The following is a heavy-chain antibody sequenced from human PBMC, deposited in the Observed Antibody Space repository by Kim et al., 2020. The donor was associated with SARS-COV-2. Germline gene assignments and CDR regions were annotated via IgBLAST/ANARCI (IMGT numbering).Heavy chain of an antibody. CDR3: ARHSGDVTKLLWFGESRWYFDL. D-gene: IGHD3-10*01. Sequence: GESLKISCKGSGYSFTSYWIGWVRQMPGKGLEWMGIIYPGDSDTRYSPSFQGQVTISADKSISTAYLQWSSLKASDTAMYYCARHSGDVTKLLWFGESRWYFDLWGRGTLVTVSS. CDR1: GYSFTSYW. CDR2: IYPGDSDT. J-gene: IGHJ2*01. V-gene: IGHV5-51*01.